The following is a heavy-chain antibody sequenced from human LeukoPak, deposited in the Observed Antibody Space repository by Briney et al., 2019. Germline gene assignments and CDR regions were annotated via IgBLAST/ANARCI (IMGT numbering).Heavy chain of an antibody. J-gene: IGHJ4*02. CDR1: GGSFSSYY. V-gene: IGHV4-59*01. D-gene: IGHD2-2*01. CDR2: IYYSGST. CDR3: ARARGVPAATHFDF. Sequence: SETLSLTCAVYGGSFSSYYWSWIRQPPGKGLEWIGYIYYSGSTNYNPSLKSRVTISEDTSKNQFSLKLSSVTAADTAVYYCARARGVPAATHFDFWGQGTLVTVSS.